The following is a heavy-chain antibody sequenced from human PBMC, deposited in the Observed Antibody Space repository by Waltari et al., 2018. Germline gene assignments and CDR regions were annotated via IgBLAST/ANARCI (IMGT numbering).Heavy chain of an antibody. D-gene: IGHD4-17*01. J-gene: IGHJ4*02. CDR1: GDSITSASY. CDR3: ARHESAHYGGFDS. V-gene: IGHV4-38-2*01. Sequence: QVQLQESGPGLVTPSETLSLTCAVSGDSITSASYWGWLRQPPGKGLEWIGYVYHFGSSSYNPSLKSRVTMSVDTSKRQFSLNLSSVTAADTAVYYCARHESAHYGGFDSWGRGTLVTVSA. CDR2: VYHFGSS.